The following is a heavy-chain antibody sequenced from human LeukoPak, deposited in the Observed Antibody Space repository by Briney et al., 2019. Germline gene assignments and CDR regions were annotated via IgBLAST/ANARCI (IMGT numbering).Heavy chain of an antibody. CDR3: AKDLGTYYYDSSGYYVGS. Sequence: GGSLRLSCAASGFTFSSYAMHWVRQAPGKGLEWVAVISYDGSNKYYADSVKGRFTISRDNSKNTLYLQMDSLRAEDTAVYYCAKDLGTYYYDSSGYYVGSWGQGTLVTVSS. V-gene: IGHV3-30-3*01. CDR2: ISYDGSNK. J-gene: IGHJ5*02. D-gene: IGHD3-22*01. CDR1: GFTFSSYA.